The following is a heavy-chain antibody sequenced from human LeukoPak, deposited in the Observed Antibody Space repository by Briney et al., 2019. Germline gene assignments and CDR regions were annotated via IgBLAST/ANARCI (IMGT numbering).Heavy chain of an antibody. J-gene: IGHJ4*02. V-gene: IGHV3-48*04. CDR2: ISSSSTI. CDR1: GFTFSSYS. CDR3: ASTGVTVYGVPFDY. D-gene: IGHD4-17*01. Sequence: PGGSLRLSCAASGFTFSSYSMNWVRQAPGKGLEWVSYISSSSTIYYADSVKGRFTISRDNAKNSLYLQMNSLRAEDTAVYYCASTGVTVYGVPFDYWGQETLVTVSS.